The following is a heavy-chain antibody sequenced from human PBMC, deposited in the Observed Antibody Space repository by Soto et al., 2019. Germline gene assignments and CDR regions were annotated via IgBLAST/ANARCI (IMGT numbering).Heavy chain of an antibody. CDR2: ISAYNGNT. J-gene: IGHJ6*02. Sequence: VKVSCKSSGYTFTSYGIICVRQATGQGPEWMGWISAYNGNTNYAQKLQGRVTMTTDTSTSTAYMELRSLRSDDTAVYYCARGRAVPTSSFLYYYYGMDVWGQGTTVTVSS. CDR1: GYTFTSYG. D-gene: IGHD6-6*01. V-gene: IGHV1-18*04. CDR3: ARGRAVPTSSFLYYYYGMDV.